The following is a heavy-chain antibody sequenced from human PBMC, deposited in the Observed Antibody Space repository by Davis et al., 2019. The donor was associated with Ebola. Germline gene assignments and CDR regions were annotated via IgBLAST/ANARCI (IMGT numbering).Heavy chain of an antibody. CDR2: ISWNSGSI. Sequence: SLKISCASSSFFFLSSSMHWVRQAPGKGLEWVSGISWNSGSIGYADSVKGRFTISNANAKNSLYLQMNSLRAEDTDLYYCAKDIDATDDYYYGMDVWGQGTTVTVSS. V-gene: IGHV3-9*01. CDR3: AKDIDATDDYYYGMDV. J-gene: IGHJ6*02. D-gene: IGHD4-11*01. CDR1: SFFFLSSS.